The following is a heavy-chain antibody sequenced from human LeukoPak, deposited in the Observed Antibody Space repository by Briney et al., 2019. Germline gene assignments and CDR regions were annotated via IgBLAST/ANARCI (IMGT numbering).Heavy chain of an antibody. V-gene: IGHV1-18*04. Sequence: ASVKVSCKASGYTFTGYYMHWVRQAPGQGLEWMGWISAYNGNTNYAQKLQGRVTMTTDTSTDTAYMELSSLRSEDTAVYYCASGITMVRGVITPIPPYFDYWGQGTLVTVSS. CDR2: ISAYNGNT. CDR1: GYTFTGYY. CDR3: ASGITMVRGVITPIPPYFDY. D-gene: IGHD3-10*01. J-gene: IGHJ4*02.